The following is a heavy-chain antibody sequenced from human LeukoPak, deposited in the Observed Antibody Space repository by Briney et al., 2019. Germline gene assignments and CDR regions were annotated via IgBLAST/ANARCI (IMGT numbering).Heavy chain of an antibody. D-gene: IGHD1-14*01. J-gene: IGHJ4*02. CDR1: GGSVSSSSYY. Sequence: SETLSPTCTVSGGSVSSSSYYWGWIRQPPGKGLEWIGHISYSGTTYYNPSLKSRVTISVDTSKNQFSLKLSSVTAADTAVYYCARSLPLAESSYSFYNWGQGTLVTVSS. CDR2: ISYSGTT. CDR3: ARSLPLAESSYSFYN. V-gene: IGHV4-39*01.